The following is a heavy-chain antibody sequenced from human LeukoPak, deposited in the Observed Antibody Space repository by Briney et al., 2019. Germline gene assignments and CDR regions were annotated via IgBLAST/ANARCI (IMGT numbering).Heavy chain of an antibody. CDR3: AREDRLSFDI. CDR2: TYYRSKWYY. Sequence: SQTLSLTCAISGDSVSSNNAAWPWIRQSPSRGLEWLGRTYYRSKWYYDYAVSLKSRVTINPDTSKNLFSLQLNSVAPEDTAVYFCAREDRLSFDIWGQGTTVTVSS. D-gene: IGHD5-12*01. CDR1: GDSVSSNNAA. J-gene: IGHJ3*02. V-gene: IGHV6-1*01.